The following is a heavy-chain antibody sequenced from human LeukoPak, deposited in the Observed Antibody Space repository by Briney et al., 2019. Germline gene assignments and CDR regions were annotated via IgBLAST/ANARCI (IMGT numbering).Heavy chain of an antibody. V-gene: IGHV4-59*12. CDR2: ISYSGST. D-gene: IGHD3-22*01. CDR3: PILSSGYYPPFDY. J-gene: IGHJ4*02. CDR1: GGSTTGNY. Sequence: PQTPSPTCTLSGGSTTGNYSSCIWHPPQGRLGWIAYISYSGSTTYNPSPKRRVTISVDTPKTQSSLNFTSVTPAPTPVSSAPILSSGYYPPFDYWGEGSPVTASS.